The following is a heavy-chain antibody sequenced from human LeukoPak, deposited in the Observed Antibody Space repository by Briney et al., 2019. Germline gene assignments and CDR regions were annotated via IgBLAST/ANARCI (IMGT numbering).Heavy chain of an antibody. J-gene: IGHJ5*02. CDR2: INSDGRRV. CDR3: SRDLPRTSGP. D-gene: IGHD3-10*01. V-gene: IGHV3-74*01. Sequence: PGGSLRLSCAASGFSFSTSWMHWARQTPGKGLAWVSHINSDGRRVNYADAVMGRFTISRDNANNMLYLQMNSLRPEDTAIHYCSRDLPRTSGPWGQGTLVTVSS. CDR1: GFSFSTSW.